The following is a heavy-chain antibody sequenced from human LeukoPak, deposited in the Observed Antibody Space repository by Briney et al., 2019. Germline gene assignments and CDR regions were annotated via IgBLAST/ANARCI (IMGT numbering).Heavy chain of an antibody. D-gene: IGHD6-13*01. Sequence: SETLSLTCTVSGGSISNYYWGWIRQPPGKGLEWIGYIYYSGSTYYNPSLKSRVTISVDMSKNQFSLKLSSVTAADTAVYYCAGDSSSYHFDYWGQGTLVTVSS. V-gene: IGHV4-59*12. CDR3: AGDSSSYHFDY. J-gene: IGHJ4*02. CDR1: GGSISNYY. CDR2: IYYSGST.